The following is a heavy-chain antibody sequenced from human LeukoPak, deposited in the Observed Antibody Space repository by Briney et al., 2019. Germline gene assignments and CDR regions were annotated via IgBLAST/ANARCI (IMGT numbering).Heavy chain of an antibody. V-gene: IGHV3-74*01. CDR1: GFTFSKYW. CDR2: INSDGSST. Sequence: GGSLRLSCAASGFTFSKYWMHWVRQAPGKGLVWVSYINSDGSSTNYVDSVKGRFTISRDNAKNTLYLQMNGLRAEDTALYYCARTGIAARPTVWFDPWGQGTLVTVSS. D-gene: IGHD6-6*01. J-gene: IGHJ5*02. CDR3: ARTGIAARPTVWFDP.